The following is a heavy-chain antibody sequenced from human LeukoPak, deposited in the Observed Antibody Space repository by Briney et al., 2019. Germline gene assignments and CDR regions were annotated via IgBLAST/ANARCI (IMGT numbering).Heavy chain of an antibody. CDR1: GFTFTIYW. CDR3: AREGASCSSSSCYGLRAFDI. D-gene: IGHD2-2*01. V-gene: IGHV3-7*01. Sequence: GGSLRLSCAASGFTFTIYWMSWVRQAPGRGLECVANIKQEGSEKNYMDSVKGRFTISRDNAKNSLYLEMNSLRAEDTAVYYCAREGASCSSSSCYGLRAFDIWGQGTMVTVSS. CDR2: IKQEGSEK. J-gene: IGHJ3*02.